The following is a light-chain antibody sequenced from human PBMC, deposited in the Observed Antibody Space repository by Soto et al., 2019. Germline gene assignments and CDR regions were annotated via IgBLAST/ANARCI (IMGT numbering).Light chain of an antibody. CDR2: DVS. Sequence: QSALTQPASVSGSPGQSITISCTGTSSDVGGYSYVSWYQQHPGKAPKLMIYDVSNRPSGVSNRFSGFKSGNTASLTISGLQAEDEADYYCSSFTSNGTYVFGTGTKVTVL. CDR3: SSFTSNGTYV. J-gene: IGLJ1*01. V-gene: IGLV2-14*03. CDR1: SSDVGGYSY.